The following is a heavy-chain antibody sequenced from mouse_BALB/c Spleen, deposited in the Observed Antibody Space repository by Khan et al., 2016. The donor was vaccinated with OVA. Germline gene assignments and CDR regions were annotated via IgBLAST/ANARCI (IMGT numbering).Heavy chain of an antibody. Sequence: EVQLQESGPGLVKPSQSLSLTCSVTGYSITSGYYWNWIRQFPGNKLEWMGYISYDGSNNYNPSLKNRISITRDTSKKQFFLKLNSVTTEDTATYFCARDYRPRYFDVWGAGPSVTVSS. V-gene: IGHV3-6*02. J-gene: IGHJ1*01. CDR3: ARDYRPRYFDV. CDR2: ISYDGSN. CDR1: GYSITSGYY.